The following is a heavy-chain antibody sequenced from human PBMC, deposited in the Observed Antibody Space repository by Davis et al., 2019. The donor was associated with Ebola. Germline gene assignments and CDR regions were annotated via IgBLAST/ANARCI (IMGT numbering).Heavy chain of an antibody. V-gene: IGHV1-18*04. D-gene: IGHD1-7*01. CDR3: ARDFYVGITGTDDWFDP. CDR1: GYTFTSYG. J-gene: IGHJ5*02. Sequence: ASVKVSCKASGYTFTSYGISWVRQATGQGLEWMGWISAYNGNTNYAQKLQGRVTMTTDTSTSTAYMELSSLRSEDTAVYYCARDFYVGITGTDDWFDPWGQGTLVTVSS. CDR2: ISAYNGNT.